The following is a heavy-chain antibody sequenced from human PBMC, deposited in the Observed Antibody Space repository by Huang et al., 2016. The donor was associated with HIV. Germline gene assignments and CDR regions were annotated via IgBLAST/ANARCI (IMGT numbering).Heavy chain of an antibody. J-gene: IGHJ4*02. CDR1: GFNFNNYD. Sequence: QVQLVQSGAEVKKPGASVKVSCKASGFNFNNYDLNWVRQASGEGIEWMGVMNPKSGNTCSAQKVQGRVTMTRNTSITTAYMELRSLRSEDTAVYYCARARGFLYDSTGYYSRYYFDSWGQGTLVTISS. D-gene: IGHD3-22*01. CDR3: ARARGFLYDSTGYYSRYYFDS. CDR2: MNPKSGNT. V-gene: IGHV1-8*02.